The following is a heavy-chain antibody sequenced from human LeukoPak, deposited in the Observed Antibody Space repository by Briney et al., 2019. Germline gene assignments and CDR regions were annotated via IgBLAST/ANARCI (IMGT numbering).Heavy chain of an antibody. V-gene: IGHV3-66*01. CDR1: GFTVRRNY. CDR3: ARGAGDWNAFHI. J-gene: IGHJ3*02. D-gene: IGHD2-21*02. Sequence: GGSLRLSCAASGFTVRRNYMSWVRQAPGKGLGWVSVIYTGGSTYYADSVKGRFTISRDNSNNILHLQTNSLRVEDTAVYYCARGAGDWNAFHIWGQGTMVTVSS. CDR2: IYTGGST.